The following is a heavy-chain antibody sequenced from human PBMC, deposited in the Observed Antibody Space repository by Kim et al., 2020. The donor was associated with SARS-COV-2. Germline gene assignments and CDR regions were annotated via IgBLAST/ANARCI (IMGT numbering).Heavy chain of an antibody. V-gene: IGHV1-18*04. CDR2: ISADSGNT. CDR1: GYTFTSYG. CDR3: ARESRAYYDSSVFPFFDY. Sequence: SVKVSCKGSGYTFTSYGISWVRQAPGQGLEWMGWISADSGNTKYAEKFQGRVIMTTDTSTSTAYMELRSLTPDDTAVYYCARESRAYYDSSVFPFFDYWGQGSLVTVSS. J-gene: IGHJ4*02. D-gene: IGHD3-22*01.